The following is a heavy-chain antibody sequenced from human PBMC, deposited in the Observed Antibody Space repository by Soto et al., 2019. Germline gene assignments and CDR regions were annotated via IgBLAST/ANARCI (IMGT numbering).Heavy chain of an antibody. CDR3: AREMAGLGGEYDY. CDR1: GYTFTKYG. J-gene: IGHJ4*02. V-gene: IGHV1-18*01. Sequence: QVQLVQSGAEVTNPGASVKVSCKTSGYTFTKYGVGWVRQAPVQGLEWMGWISGSSGNANYAVKVQGRITLTKDPSTSTAYIELRSLRSDDTAVYYCAREMAGLGGEYDYWGQGTLVTVSS. D-gene: IGHD3-16*01. CDR2: ISGSSGNA.